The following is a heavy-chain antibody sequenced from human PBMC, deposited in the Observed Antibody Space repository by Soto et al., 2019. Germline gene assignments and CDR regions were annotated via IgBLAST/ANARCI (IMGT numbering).Heavy chain of an antibody. CDR2: IYYSGST. Sequence: SESLSLTCTVSGGSISSYYRSWIRQPPGKGLEWIGYIYYSGSTNYNPSLKSRVTISVDTSKNQFSLKLSSVTAADTAVYYCAYSSSASLRAYDAFDIWGQGTMVTVSS. D-gene: IGHD6-6*01. CDR3: AYSSSASLRAYDAFDI. J-gene: IGHJ3*02. CDR1: GGSISSYY. V-gene: IGHV4-59*01.